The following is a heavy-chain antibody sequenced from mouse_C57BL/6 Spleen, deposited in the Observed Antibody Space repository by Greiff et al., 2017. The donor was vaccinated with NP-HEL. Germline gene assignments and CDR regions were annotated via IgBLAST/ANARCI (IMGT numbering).Heavy chain of an antibody. D-gene: IGHD1-1*01. CDR1: GYTFTDYY. V-gene: IGHV1-76*01. CDR3: ARVYYGSRGREDY. J-gene: IGHJ4*01. Sequence: VQLQQSGAELVRPGASVKLSCKASGYTFTDYYINWVKQRPGQGLEWIARIYPGSGNTYYNEKFKGKATLTAEKSSSTAYMQLSSLTSEDSAVYFCARVYYGSRGREDYWGQGTSVTVSS. CDR2: IYPGSGNT.